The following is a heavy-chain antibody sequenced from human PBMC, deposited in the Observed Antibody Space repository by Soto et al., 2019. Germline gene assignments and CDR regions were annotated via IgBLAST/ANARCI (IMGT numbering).Heavy chain of an antibody. V-gene: IGHV4-39*01. Sequence: PSETLSLTCTVSGGSISSSSYYWGWIRQPPGKGLEWIGSIYYSGSTYYNPSLKSRVTISVDTSKNQFSLKLSSVTAADTAVYYCARLLRLTMVRGVIPFDGMDVWGQGTTVTVSS. D-gene: IGHD3-10*01. J-gene: IGHJ6*02. CDR1: GGSISSSSYY. CDR2: IYYSGST. CDR3: ARLLRLTMVRGVIPFDGMDV.